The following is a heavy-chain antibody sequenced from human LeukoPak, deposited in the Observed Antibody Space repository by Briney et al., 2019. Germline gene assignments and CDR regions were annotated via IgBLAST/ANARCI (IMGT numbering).Heavy chain of an antibody. CDR3: ARHYGP. V-gene: IGHV4-39*01. Sequence: SETLSLTCIVSGGSTSGGNYYWGWIRRPPGKGLEWIGGISSSGNTYYNPSLKSRITISVDTSKNHFSLKLSSVTAADTAVYYCARHYGPWGQGTLVTVSS. D-gene: IGHD3-10*01. CDR2: ISSSGNT. CDR1: GGSTSGGNYY. J-gene: IGHJ5*02.